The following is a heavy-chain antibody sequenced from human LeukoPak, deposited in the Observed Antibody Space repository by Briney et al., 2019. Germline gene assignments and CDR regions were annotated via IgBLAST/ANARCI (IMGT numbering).Heavy chain of an antibody. CDR2: ISSSSYI. Sequence: GGSLRLSCAASGFTFSSYSMNWVRQAPGKGLEWVSSISSSSYIYYADSVKGRFTISRDNAKNSLYLQMNSLRAEDTAVYYCARDADMENAFDIWGQGTMVTVSS. D-gene: IGHD3-9*01. CDR3: ARDADMENAFDI. CDR1: GFTFSSYS. J-gene: IGHJ3*02. V-gene: IGHV3-21*01.